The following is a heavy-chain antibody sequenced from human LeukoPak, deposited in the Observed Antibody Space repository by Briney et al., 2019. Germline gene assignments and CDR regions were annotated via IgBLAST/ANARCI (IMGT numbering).Heavy chain of an antibody. V-gene: IGHV3-23*01. D-gene: IGHD5-12*01. J-gene: IGHJ4*02. CDR1: GFTFSSYA. CDR3: AKAPRLIVATIPTFDY. CDR2: VSGSGGST. Sequence: GGSLRLSCAASGFTFSSYAMSWVRQAPGKGLEWVSTVSGSGGSTYYADSVKGRFTISRDNSKNTLYLQMNSLRVEDTAVYYCAKAPRLIVATIPTFDYWGQGTLVTVSS.